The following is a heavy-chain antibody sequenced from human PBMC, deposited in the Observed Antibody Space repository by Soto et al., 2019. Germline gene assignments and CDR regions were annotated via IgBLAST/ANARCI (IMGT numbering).Heavy chain of an antibody. CDR1: GFTFSTYE. Sequence: QAHLVESGGGVVQPGRSLRLSCAASGFTFSTYEMHWVRQAPGKGLQWVAVISNDGNNKDYADSVKGRFTISRDNSRNTLYLQMNSLRAEDTAVYYWARDKDCGVISCFNAFDVWGQGTTVTVSS. D-gene: IGHD2-21*01. CDR2: ISNDGNNK. CDR3: ARDKDCGVISCFNAFDV. J-gene: IGHJ3*01. V-gene: IGHV3-30-3*01.